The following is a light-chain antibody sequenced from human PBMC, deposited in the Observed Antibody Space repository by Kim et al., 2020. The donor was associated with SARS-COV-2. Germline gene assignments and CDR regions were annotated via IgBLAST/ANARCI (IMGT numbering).Light chain of an antibody. CDR1: QSLGSN. CDR3: QQYNDWPPYT. CDR2: GAS. J-gene: IGKJ2*01. Sequence: EIVMTQSPATLSVSPGERATLSCRASQSLGSNLAWYQQKPGQAPRLLIYGASTRASGIPARFTGSGSGTEFTLTISSLQSEDFAVYSCQQYNDWPPYTFGQGTKLEI. V-gene: IGKV3-15*01.